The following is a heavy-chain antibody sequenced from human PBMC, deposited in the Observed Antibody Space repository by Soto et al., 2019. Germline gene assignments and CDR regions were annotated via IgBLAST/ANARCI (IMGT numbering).Heavy chain of an antibody. J-gene: IGHJ3*02. Sequence: EVQLLESGGGLVQSGGSLRLSCAASGFTFSSYAMSWVRQAPGKGLEWVSAISGSGGSTYYADSVKGRFTISRDNSKNTLYLQMNSLRAEDTAVYYCAKGSNYYDSSGYDFDAFDIWGQGTMVTVSS. D-gene: IGHD3-22*01. CDR3: AKGSNYYDSSGYDFDAFDI. V-gene: IGHV3-23*01. CDR2: ISGSGGST. CDR1: GFTFSSYA.